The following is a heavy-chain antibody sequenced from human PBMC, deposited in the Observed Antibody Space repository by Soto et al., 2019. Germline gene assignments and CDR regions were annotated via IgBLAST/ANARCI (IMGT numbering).Heavy chain of an antibody. CDR2: IIPIFGTA. Sequence: GASVKVSCKASGYTFTSYGISWVRQAPGQGLEWMGGIIPIFGTANYAQKFQGRVTITADESTSTAYMELSSLRSEDTAVYYCARDPRGYCSGGSCYPADNWFDPWGQGTLVTVSS. V-gene: IGHV1-69*13. CDR3: ARDPRGYCSGGSCYPADNWFDP. D-gene: IGHD2-15*01. CDR1: GYTFTSYG. J-gene: IGHJ5*02.